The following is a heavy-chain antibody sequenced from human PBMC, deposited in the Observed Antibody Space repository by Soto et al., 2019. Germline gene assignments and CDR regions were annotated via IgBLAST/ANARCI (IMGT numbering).Heavy chain of an antibody. Sequence: QLQLQESGSGLVKPSQTLSLTCAVSGGSISSGGYSWSWIRQPPGKGLEWIGYIYHSGSTYDNPPLKSRVTISVARSKNQFSLKRSSVTAADPAVYYCASGLGTTLHSWGQGTLVTVSS. D-gene: IGHD3-10*01. CDR3: ASGLGTTLHS. J-gene: IGHJ4*02. CDR2: IYHSGST. CDR1: GGSISSGGYS. V-gene: IGHV4-30-2*01.